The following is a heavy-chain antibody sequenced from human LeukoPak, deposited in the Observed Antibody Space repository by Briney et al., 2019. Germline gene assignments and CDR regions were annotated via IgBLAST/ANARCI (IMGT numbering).Heavy chain of an antibody. Sequence: GGSLRLSCAASGFMFSSYWMTWVRQAPGKGLEWVANINQDGSIRYYVGSVQGRFTIPRDNAKNSPYLQMYSLRAEDMAVYYCARTNAWHPGDYWGQGTLVTVSS. CDR3: ARTNAWHPGDY. CDR2: INQDGSIR. D-gene: IGHD2-2*01. V-gene: IGHV3-7*01. CDR1: GFMFSSYW. J-gene: IGHJ4*02.